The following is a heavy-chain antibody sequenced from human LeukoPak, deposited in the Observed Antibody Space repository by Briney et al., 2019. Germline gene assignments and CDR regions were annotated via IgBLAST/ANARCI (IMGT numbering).Heavy chain of an antibody. D-gene: IGHD3-10*01. Sequence: ASVKVSCKASGYTFTSYGISWVRQAPGQGLEWMGWISAYNGNTNYAQKLHGRVTMTTDTSTSTAYMELRSLRSDDTAVYYCARDEDIWFGECHFDYWGQGTLVTVSS. CDR1: GYTFTSYG. CDR3: ARDEDIWFGECHFDY. V-gene: IGHV1-18*04. J-gene: IGHJ4*02. CDR2: ISAYNGNT.